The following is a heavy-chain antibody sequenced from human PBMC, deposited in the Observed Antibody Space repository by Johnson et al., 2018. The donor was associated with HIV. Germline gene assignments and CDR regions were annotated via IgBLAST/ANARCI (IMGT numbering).Heavy chain of an antibody. CDR2: ISYDGSNK. D-gene: IGHD1-26*01. CDR3: ARDSQWEIDDAFDI. V-gene: IGHV3-30*04. CDR1: GFTFSSYA. J-gene: IGHJ3*02. Sequence: QVQLMESGGGVVQPGRSLRLSCAASGFTFSSYAMHWVRQAPGKGLEWVAVISYDGSNKFYADSVKGRFTISRDNSKNTLYLQMHSLIAEDTAVYYCARDSQWEIDDAFDIWGQGTMVTVSS.